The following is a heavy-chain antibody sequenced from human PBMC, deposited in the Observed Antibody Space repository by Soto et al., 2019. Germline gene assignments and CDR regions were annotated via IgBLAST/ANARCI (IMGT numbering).Heavy chain of an antibody. CDR1: GGSISSGDYY. CDR3: ARVVRFCSSPSCRGRNWFDP. CDR2: MFYVGAT. D-gene: IGHD2-2*01. Sequence: SETLSLTCSAFGGSISSGDYYWSWIRQPPGKGLEWIGYMFYVGATYYNPSLKSRVTISVDTSKNQFSLKLNSVTAADTAVYHCARVVRFCSSPSCRGRNWFDPWGQGTLVT. J-gene: IGHJ5*02. V-gene: IGHV4-30-4*01.